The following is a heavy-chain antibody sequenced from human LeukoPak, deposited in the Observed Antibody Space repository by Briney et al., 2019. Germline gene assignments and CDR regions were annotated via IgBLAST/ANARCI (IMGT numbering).Heavy chain of an antibody. CDR2: IYYSGST. D-gene: IGHD3-10*01. V-gene: IGHV4-59*01. CDR3: ARAGWFGELLYFDY. J-gene: IGHJ4*02. CDR1: GGSISSYY. Sequence: SETLSLTCTVSGGSISSYYWSWIRQPPGKGLEWIGYIYYSGSTNYNPSLKSRVTISVDTSKNQFSLKLSSVTAADTAVYYCARAGWFGELLYFDYWGQGTLVTVSS.